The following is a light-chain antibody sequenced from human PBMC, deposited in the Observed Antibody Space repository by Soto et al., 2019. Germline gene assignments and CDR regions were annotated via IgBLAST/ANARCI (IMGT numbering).Light chain of an antibody. CDR2: DNN. Sequence: QSVLTQPPSVSAAPGQRVTISCSGSRSNIGNYYVSWYHQLPGTAPKVLIYDNNKRPSGIPDRFSGSKSGTSATLAITGLQVGDGGEYSCRAWDDSLNVYLFGGGTQLTVL. CDR3: RAWDDSLNVYL. V-gene: IGLV1-51*01. CDR1: RSNIGNYY. J-gene: IGLJ1*01.